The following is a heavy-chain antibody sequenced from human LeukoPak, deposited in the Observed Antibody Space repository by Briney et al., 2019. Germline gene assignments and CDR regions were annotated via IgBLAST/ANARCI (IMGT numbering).Heavy chain of an antibody. V-gene: IGHV1-18*01. CDR3: ARDRHCSSTSCYPQWFDP. Sequence: ASVKVSCKASGYTFTSYGISWVRQAPGQGLEWMGWISAYNGNTNYAQKLQGRFTMTTDTSTGTAYMELRSLRSDDTAVYYCARDRHCSSTSCYPQWFDPWGQGTLVTVSS. D-gene: IGHD2-2*01. CDR1: GYTFTSYG. J-gene: IGHJ5*02. CDR2: ISAYNGNT.